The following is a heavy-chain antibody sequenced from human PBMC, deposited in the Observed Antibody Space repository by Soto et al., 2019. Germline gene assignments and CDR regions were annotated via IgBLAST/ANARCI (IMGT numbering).Heavy chain of an antibody. Sequence: QVQLVQSGPEVKKPGSSVKVSCKASGDTFNSYVITWVRQAPGQGLEWLGGIITAFGTTSYAQNFQDRLTITADEAATTDHMELSSLTSDDTAMYYCTRSDGYIFGGSLDNWGQGTLVTVSS. CDR1: GDTFNSYV. CDR3: TRSDGYIFGGSLDN. V-gene: IGHV1-69*01. D-gene: IGHD5-18*01. CDR2: IITAFGTT. J-gene: IGHJ4*02.